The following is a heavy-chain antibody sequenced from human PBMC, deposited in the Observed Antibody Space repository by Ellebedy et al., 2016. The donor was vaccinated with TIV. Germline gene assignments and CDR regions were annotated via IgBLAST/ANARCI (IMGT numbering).Heavy chain of an antibody. D-gene: IGHD3-22*01. V-gene: IGHV3-23*01. J-gene: IGHJ1*01. CDR3: ATMGYYDVSGYYGYVHH. CDR1: GFTFSNYA. CDR2: ISGSGANT. Sequence: GESLKISXAASGFTFSNYAMSWVRQAPGKGLEWVSTISGSGANTYYADSVKGRFTISRDNAKNTVYLQMNSLRADDTAVYYCATMGYYDVSGYYGYVHHWGQGTLVTVSS.